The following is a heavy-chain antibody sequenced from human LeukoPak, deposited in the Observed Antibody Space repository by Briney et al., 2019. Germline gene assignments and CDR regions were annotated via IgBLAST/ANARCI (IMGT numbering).Heavy chain of an antibody. V-gene: IGHV3-7*01. D-gene: IGHD3-3*01. Sequence: GGSLRLSCVDSGFTFSRYWVSWVRQAPGKGLEWVANIKQDGSERYYVDSVKGRFTISRDNAKNSLYLQMNSLRAEDTAVYYCARDLAYYDFGYFDYWGQGTLVTVSS. CDR3: ARDLAYYDFGYFDY. CDR2: IKQDGSER. CDR1: GFTFSRYW. J-gene: IGHJ4*02.